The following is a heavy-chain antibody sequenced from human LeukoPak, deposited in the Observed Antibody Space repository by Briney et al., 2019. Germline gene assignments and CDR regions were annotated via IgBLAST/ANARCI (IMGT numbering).Heavy chain of an antibody. CDR3: ARHPGIQTAFGF. CDR2: IYYSGST. D-gene: IGHD2-2*02. J-gene: IGHJ4*02. Sequence: PSETLSLTCTVSGGSIGSYYWSWIRQPPGRRLEWIGYIYYSGSTNYNPSLTSRVTISVDRSSNQFSLNLSSVTAADTAVYYCARHPGIQTAFGFWGQGTLVTVSS. V-gene: IGHV4-59*08. CDR1: GGSIGSYY.